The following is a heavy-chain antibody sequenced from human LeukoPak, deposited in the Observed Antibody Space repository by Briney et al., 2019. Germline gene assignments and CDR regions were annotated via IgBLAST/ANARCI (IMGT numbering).Heavy chain of an antibody. CDR3: ARDLYSGTYGR. V-gene: IGHV1-2*02. J-gene: IGHJ4*02. D-gene: IGHD1-26*01. CDR1: GYTFSDSY. CDR2: INPTSGVT. Sequence: GASVKVSCKASGYTFSDSYMHWVRQAPGQGLEWTGWINPTSGVTKYAEKFQGRVTMTRDTSIRTAYMEMSRLRSDDTALYYCARDLYSGTYGRWGQGTLVTVSS.